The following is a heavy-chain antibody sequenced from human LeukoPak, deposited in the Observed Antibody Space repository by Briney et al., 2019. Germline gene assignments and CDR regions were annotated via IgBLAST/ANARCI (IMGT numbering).Heavy chain of an antibody. D-gene: IGHD3-22*01. CDR1: GGSISSGGYY. Sequence: KSSETLSLTCTVSGGSISSGGYYWSWIRQHPGKGLEWIGYIYYSGSTYYNPSLKSRVTISVDTSKNQFSLKLSSVTAADTAVYYCARGDRTDTYYYDSSGSRPFDYWGQGTLVTVSS. CDR3: ARGDRTDTYYYDSSGSRPFDY. V-gene: IGHV4-31*03. CDR2: IYYSGST. J-gene: IGHJ4*02.